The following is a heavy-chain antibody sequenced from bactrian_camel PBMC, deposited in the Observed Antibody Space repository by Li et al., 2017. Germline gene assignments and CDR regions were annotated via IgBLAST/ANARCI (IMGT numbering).Heavy chain of an antibody. CDR3: ATGSAWDEHSDYAGYRN. D-gene: IGHD4*01. V-gene: IGHV3S9*01. Sequence: QVQLVEYGGGSVQAGGSLRLSCAVSGSAFRSYCMGWYRQAPGQEREGLANIDKDSMTYYAESVKGRFIISKDNAKNTLYLQMNGLKPEDTAVYYCATGSAWDEHSDYAGYRNWGQGTQVTVS. J-gene: IGHJ4*01. CDR1: GSAFRSYC. CDR2: IDKDSMT.